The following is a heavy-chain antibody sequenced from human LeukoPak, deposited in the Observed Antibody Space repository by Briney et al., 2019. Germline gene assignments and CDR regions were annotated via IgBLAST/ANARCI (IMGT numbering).Heavy chain of an antibody. J-gene: IGHJ4*02. CDR1: GFTFSSYE. CDR2: ISSSGSTI. CDR3: ARDAYSRARGYFDY. Sequence: PGGSLRLSCAASGFTFSSYEMNWVRQAAGKGLEWVSYISSSGSTIYYADSVKGRFTISRDNAKNSLYLQMMSLRAEDTAVYYCARDAYSRARGYFDYWGQGTLVTVSS. D-gene: IGHD1-26*01. V-gene: IGHV3-48*03.